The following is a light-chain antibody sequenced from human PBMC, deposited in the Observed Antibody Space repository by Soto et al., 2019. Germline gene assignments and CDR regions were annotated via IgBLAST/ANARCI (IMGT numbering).Light chain of an antibody. Sequence: EIVFTQSPFTLSFSRVEIATLSCRASQSVSSYLAWYQQKPGQAPRLLIYDASNRATGIPARFSGSGSGTDFTLTISSLEPEDFAVYYCQQRSNWLWTFDQGTKVDI. CDR1: QSVSSY. CDR3: QQRSNWLWT. V-gene: IGKV3-11*01. J-gene: IGKJ1*01. CDR2: DAS.